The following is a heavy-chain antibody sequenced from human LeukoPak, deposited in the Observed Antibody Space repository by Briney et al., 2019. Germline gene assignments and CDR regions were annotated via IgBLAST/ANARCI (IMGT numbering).Heavy chain of an antibody. J-gene: IGHJ4*02. CDR1: GGSISSYY. V-gene: IGHV4-59*08. D-gene: IGHD6-19*01. CDR3: ARHKMRYSSGWSLFDY. CDR2: IYYSGST. Sequence: SETLSLTCTVSGGSISSYYWSWIRQPPGKGLEWIGYIYYSGSTNYNPSLKSRVTISVDTSKNQFSLKLSFVTAADTAVYYCARHKMRYSSGWSLFDYWGQGTLVTVSS.